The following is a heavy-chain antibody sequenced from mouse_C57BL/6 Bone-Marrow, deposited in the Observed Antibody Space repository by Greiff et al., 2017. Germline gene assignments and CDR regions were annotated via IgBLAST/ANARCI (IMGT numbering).Heavy chain of an antibody. CDR2: INPNNGGT. CDR3: AREEDYDSSSYDY. D-gene: IGHD1-1*01. CDR1: GYTFTDYY. V-gene: IGHV1-26*01. J-gene: IGHJ2*01. Sequence: EVQLQQPGPELVKPGASVKISCKASGYTFTDYYMNWVKQSHGKSLEWIGDINPNNGGTSYNQQFTGKATLTVDKTSSAAYMELRSLTSEDSAAYDCAREEDYDSSSYDYWGQGTTLTVSS.